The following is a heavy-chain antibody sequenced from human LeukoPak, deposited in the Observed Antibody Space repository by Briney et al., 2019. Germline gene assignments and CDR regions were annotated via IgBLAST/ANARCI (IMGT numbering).Heavy chain of an antibody. CDR1: GGSISSSSYY. CDR2: IYYSGST. D-gene: IGHD3-10*01. J-gene: IGHJ3*02. Sequence: SETLSLTCTVSGGSISSSSYYWGWIRQPPGKGLEWIGSIYYSGSTYYNPSLKSRVTISVDTSKNQFSLKLSSVTAADTAVYYCARDGGRGSSDAFDIWGQGTMVTVSS. CDR3: ARDGGRGSSDAFDI. V-gene: IGHV4-39*07.